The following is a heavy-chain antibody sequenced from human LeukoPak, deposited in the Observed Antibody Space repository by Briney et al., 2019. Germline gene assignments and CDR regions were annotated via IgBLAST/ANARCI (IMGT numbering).Heavy chain of an antibody. CDR3: ASTGGYGDRFPS. J-gene: IGHJ5*02. V-gene: IGHV4-4*07. CDR2: IYPSGTL. Sequence: SETLSLTCSVSGGSITSYYWSWIRQPAGKGLEWIGRIYPSGTLNYNPSLKSRVTMSVDTSNNQFSLKLTSVTAADTAVYYCASTGGYGDRFPSWGQGTRVTVSS. CDR1: GGSITSYY. D-gene: IGHD4-17*01.